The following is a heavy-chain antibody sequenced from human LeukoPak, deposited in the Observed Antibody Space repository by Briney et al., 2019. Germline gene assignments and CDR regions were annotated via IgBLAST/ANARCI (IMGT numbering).Heavy chain of an antibody. J-gene: IGHJ4*02. CDR3: AKDRSDIVATYFDY. Sequence: GGSLRLSCAASGFTFSSYGMHWVRQAPGKGLEWVAFIRYDGSNKYYADSVKGRSTISRDNSKNTLYLQMNSLRAEDTAVYYCAKDRSDIVATYFDYWGQGTLVTVSS. D-gene: IGHD5-12*01. V-gene: IGHV3-30*02. CDR2: IRYDGSNK. CDR1: GFTFSSYG.